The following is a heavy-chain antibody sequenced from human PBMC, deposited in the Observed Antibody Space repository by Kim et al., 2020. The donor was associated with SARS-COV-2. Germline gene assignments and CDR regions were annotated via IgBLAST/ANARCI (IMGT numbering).Heavy chain of an antibody. V-gene: IGHV3-30*18. J-gene: IGHJ6*02. CDR3: AKDRSRPPSWQLDYYYYGMDV. CDR1: GFTFSSYG. CDR2: ISYDGSNK. Sequence: GGSLRLSCAASGFTFSSYGMHWVRQAPGKGLEWVAVISYDGSNKYYADSVKGRFTISRDNSKNTLYLQMNSLRAEDTAVYYCAKDRSRPPSWQLDYYYYGMDVWGQGTTVTVSS. D-gene: IGHD6-13*01.